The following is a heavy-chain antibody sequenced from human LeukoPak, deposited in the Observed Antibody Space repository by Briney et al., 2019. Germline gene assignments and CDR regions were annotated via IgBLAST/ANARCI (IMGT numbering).Heavy chain of an antibody. J-gene: IGHJ4*02. Sequence: AGGSLRLSCAASGFTFSNYVMSWVRQAPGKGLEWVSVISGSGDSTYYTDSVKGRFTISRDNSKNTLDLQMNSLRAEDTAVYYCAKSIVGTFRGLDYWGQGTLVTVSS. CDR1: GFTFSNYV. D-gene: IGHD3-16*01. V-gene: IGHV3-23*01. CDR3: AKSIVGTFRGLDY. CDR2: ISGSGDST.